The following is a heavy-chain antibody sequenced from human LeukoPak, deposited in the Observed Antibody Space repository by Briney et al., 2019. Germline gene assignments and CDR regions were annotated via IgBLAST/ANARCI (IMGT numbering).Heavy chain of an antibody. CDR2: IKQDGSEK. V-gene: IGHV3-7*01. J-gene: IGHJ6*02. CDR3: AREGQYYYGSGITRSYYYYGMDV. Sequence: GGYLRLSCAASGFTFSSYWMSWVRQAPGKGLEWVANIKQDGSEKYYVDSVKGRFTISRDNAKNSLYLQMNSLRAEDTAVYYCAREGQYYYGSGITRSYYYYGMDVWGQGTTVTVSS. CDR1: GFTFSSYW. D-gene: IGHD3-10*01.